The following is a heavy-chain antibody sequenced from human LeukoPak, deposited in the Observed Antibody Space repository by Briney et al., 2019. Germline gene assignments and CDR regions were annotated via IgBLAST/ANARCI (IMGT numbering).Heavy chain of an antibody. D-gene: IGHD3-22*01. V-gene: IGHV1-8*01. CDR1: GYTFTSYD. CDR3: ARGEYYYDSSGYYH. J-gene: IGHJ5*02. Sequence: GASVKVSCKASGYTFTSYDINWVRQATGQGREWMGWMNPNSGNTGYAQKFQGRVTMTRNTSISTAYMELSSLRSEDTAVYYCARGEYYYDSSGYYHWGQGTLVTVSS. CDR2: MNPNSGNT.